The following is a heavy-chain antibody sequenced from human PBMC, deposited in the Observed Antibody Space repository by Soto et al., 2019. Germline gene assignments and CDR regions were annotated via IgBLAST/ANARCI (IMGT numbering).Heavy chain of an antibody. Sequence: EVQLLESGGGLVQPGGSLTLSCAASGFTFSSYAMTWVLQAPGKGLEWVSGISGGGGVSTYYADSVKGRFTISRDNSMNTLYLKMTRLRAEDTAVYYCAKDAISMVRGVNNWFDPWGQGTLVTVSS. CDR3: AKDAISMVRGVNNWFDP. CDR2: ISGGGGVST. D-gene: IGHD3-10*01. CDR1: GFTFSSYA. V-gene: IGHV3-23*01. J-gene: IGHJ5*02.